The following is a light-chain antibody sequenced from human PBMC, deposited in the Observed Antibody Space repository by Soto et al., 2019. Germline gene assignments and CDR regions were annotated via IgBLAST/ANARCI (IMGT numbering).Light chain of an antibody. CDR3: AAWDDRLSGRGV. Sequence: QSVLTQPASASGTPGQRVTISCSGSSSNIGSNYVYWYQQLPGTAPKLLIYRNNQRPSGVPDRFSGSKSGTSASLAISGLRSEDEADYYCAAWDDRLSGRGVFGGGTKLTVL. V-gene: IGLV1-47*01. CDR1: SSNIGSNY. CDR2: RNN. J-gene: IGLJ3*02.